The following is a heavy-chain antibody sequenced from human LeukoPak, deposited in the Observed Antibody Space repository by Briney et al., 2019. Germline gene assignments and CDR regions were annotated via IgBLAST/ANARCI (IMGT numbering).Heavy chain of an antibody. CDR2: ISSSGSTI. CDR1: GFTFSDYY. Sequence: TGGSLRLSCAASGFTFSDYYMSWIRQAPGKGLEWVSYISSSGSTIYYAASVKGRFTISRDNAKNSLYLQMNSLRAEDTAVYYCASYSSGWQAFDYWGKGTLVTVSS. D-gene: IGHD6-19*01. V-gene: IGHV3-11*01. J-gene: IGHJ4*02. CDR3: ASYSSGWQAFDY.